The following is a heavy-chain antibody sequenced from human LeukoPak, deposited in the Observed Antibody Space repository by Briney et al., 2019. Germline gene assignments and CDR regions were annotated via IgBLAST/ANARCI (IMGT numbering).Heavy chain of an antibody. CDR3: ARVYSNYDILTGYLNLHAFDI. V-gene: IGHV4-4*02. CDR1: GGSISSSNW. J-gene: IGHJ3*02. CDR2: IYHSGST. Sequence: PSETLSLTCAVSGGSISSSNWWSWVRQPPGKGLEWIGEIYHSGSTNYNPSLKSRVTISVDKSKNQFSLKLSSVTAADTAVYYCARVYSNYDILTGYLNLHAFDIWGQGTMVTVSS. D-gene: IGHD3-9*01.